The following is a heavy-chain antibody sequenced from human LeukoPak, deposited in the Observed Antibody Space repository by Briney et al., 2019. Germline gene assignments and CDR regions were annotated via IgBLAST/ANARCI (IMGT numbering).Heavy chain of an antibody. D-gene: IGHD2-21*01. J-gene: IGHJ4*02. V-gene: IGHV3-30*04. CDR1: GFIFSAYT. CDR2: ISYDGTNK. Sequence: GGSLRPSCAASGFIFSAYTMHWVRQAPGKGLEWVALISYDGTNKDYADSVKGRFTISRDNSKNTLFLQMNSLRSEDTAVYYCARGSIDWQAVAFDYWGQGTLVTVSS. CDR3: ARGSIDWQAVAFDY.